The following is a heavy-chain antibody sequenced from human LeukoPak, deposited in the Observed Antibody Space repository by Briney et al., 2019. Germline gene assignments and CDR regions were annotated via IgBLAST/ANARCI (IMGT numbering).Heavy chain of an antibody. CDR1: GGSFSGYY. Sequence: SETLSLTCAVYGGSFSGYYWSWIRQPAGKGLEWIGRIYTSGSTNYNPSLKSRVTMSVDTSKNQFSLKLSSVTAADTAVYYCAREIAVGYFDYWGQGTLVTVSS. V-gene: IGHV4-4*07. D-gene: IGHD6-19*01. CDR2: IYTSGST. J-gene: IGHJ4*02. CDR3: AREIAVGYFDY.